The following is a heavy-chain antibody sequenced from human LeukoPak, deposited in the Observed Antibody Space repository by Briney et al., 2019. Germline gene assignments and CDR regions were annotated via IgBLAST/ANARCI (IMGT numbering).Heavy chain of an antibody. V-gene: IGHV1-2*02. CDR2: INPNSGGT. Sequence: ASVKVSCKASGYTFTGYYMHWVRQAPGQGLEWMGWINPNSGGTNYAQKFQGRVTMTRDTSISTAYMELSRLRSDDTAVYYCARAPYCTNGVCRNFWFDPWGQGTLVTVSS. J-gene: IGHJ5*02. CDR3: ARAPYCTNGVCRNFWFDP. D-gene: IGHD2-8*01. CDR1: GYTFTGYY.